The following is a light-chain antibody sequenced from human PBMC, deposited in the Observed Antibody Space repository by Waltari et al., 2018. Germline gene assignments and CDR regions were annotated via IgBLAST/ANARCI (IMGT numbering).Light chain of an antibody. CDR2: DVS. CDR3: SSYISSSTLEL. V-gene: IGLV2-14*03. J-gene: IGLJ2*01. CDR1: SRDVGAYNY. Sequence: QSALTQPASVSGSPGQSITISCTGTSRDVGAYNYVSRYQQHPGKAPKLMIFDVSNRPSGVSNRFSGSKSGNTASLTISGLQAEDEADYYCSSYISSSTLELFGGGTSLTVL.